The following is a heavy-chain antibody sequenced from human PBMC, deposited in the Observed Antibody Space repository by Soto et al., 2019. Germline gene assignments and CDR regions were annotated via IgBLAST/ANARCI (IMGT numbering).Heavy chain of an antibody. CDR1: GYTFTIYA. CDR3: AKGGRQWLVTSDFNY. V-gene: IGHV1-3*01. Sequence: GASVKVSCKASGYTFTIYAMHWVRQAPGQRLEWMGWINAGNGNTKYSQKFQGRVTITRDTSASTAYMEMTSLRAEDTAVYYCAKGGRQWLVTSDFNYWGQGALVTVSS. D-gene: IGHD6-19*01. J-gene: IGHJ4*02. CDR2: INAGNGNT.